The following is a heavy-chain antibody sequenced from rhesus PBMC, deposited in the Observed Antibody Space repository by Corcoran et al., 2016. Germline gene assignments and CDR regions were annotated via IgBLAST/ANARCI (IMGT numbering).Heavy chain of an antibody. CDR1: GGSISSNW. Sequence: QLQLQESGPGLVKPSETLSLTCAVSGGSISSNWWSWIRQPPGKGREWIGRISGSGGSTSYNPSLKSRVTISTDTSKNQLSLKLISVTAADTAVYYCARGAGYSSGWSAFDFWGQGLRVTVSS. CDR3: ARGAGYSSGWSAFDF. V-gene: IGHV4-173*01. CDR2: ISGSGGST. D-gene: IGHD6S26*01. J-gene: IGHJ3*01.